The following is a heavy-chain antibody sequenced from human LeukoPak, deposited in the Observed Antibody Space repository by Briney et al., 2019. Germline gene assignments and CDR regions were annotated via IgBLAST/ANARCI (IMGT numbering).Heavy chain of an antibody. V-gene: IGHV1-8*02. J-gene: IGHJ6*03. CDR3: ARVNYGSGSYFSLYYYYYYMDV. D-gene: IGHD3-10*01. CDR1: GYTFTSYG. CDR2: INPTGGST. Sequence: ASVKVSCKASGYTFTSYGISWVRQAPGQGLECMGLINPTGGSTGYAQKFQGRVTMTRNTSISTAYMELSSLRSEDTAVYYCARVNYGSGSYFSLYYYYYYMDVWGKGTTVTISS.